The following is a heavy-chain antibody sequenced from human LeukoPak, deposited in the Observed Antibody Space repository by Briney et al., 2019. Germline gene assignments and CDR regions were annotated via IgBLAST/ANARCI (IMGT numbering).Heavy chain of an antibody. CDR1: GGSISSYY. CDR3: ARDSSSWPYNWFDP. V-gene: IGHV4-59*12. D-gene: IGHD6-13*01. CDR2: IYYSGST. Sequence: ASETLSLTCTVSGGSISSYYWSWIRQPPGKGLEWIGYIYYSGSTNYNPSLKSRVTMSVDTSKNQFSLKLSSVTAADTAVYYCARDSSSWPYNWFDPWGQGTLVTVSS. J-gene: IGHJ5*02.